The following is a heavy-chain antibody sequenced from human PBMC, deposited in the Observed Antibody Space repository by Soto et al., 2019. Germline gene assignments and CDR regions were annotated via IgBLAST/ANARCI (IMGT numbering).Heavy chain of an antibody. CDR1: GFSFSNYG. V-gene: IGHV3-23*01. CDR3: K. Sequence: EVQLLESGGGLVQPGGSLRLSCATSGFSFSNYGMNWVRQAPGKGLEWVSGITKTGRSTFIADSVRGRFTISRDNLKNIMYLQMNSLRVDDTALYYCKWGQGTMVTVTS. J-gene: IGHJ3*01. CDR2: ITKTGRST.